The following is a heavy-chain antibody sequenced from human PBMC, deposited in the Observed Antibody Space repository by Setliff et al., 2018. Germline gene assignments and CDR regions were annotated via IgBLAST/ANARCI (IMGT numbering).Heavy chain of an antibody. CDR3: ARLSPYNTGPPFDY. V-gene: IGHV4-34*01. CDR1: GGSFSDYN. J-gene: IGHJ4*02. CDR2: INHSGST. D-gene: IGHD2-8*02. Sequence: SETLSLTCAVYGGSFSDYNWSWIRQPPGKGLEWIGEINHSGSTNYNPSLKSRVTISLDTSKNHFSLNLRSVTAADTAVYYCARLSPYNTGPPFDYWGQGTLVTVSS.